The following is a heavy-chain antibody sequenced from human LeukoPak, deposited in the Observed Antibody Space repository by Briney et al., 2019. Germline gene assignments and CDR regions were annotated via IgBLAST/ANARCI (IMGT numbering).Heavy chain of an antibody. D-gene: IGHD5-12*01. CDR2: INHSGST. CDR1: GGSFSGYY. Sequence: PSETLSLTCAVYGGSFSGYYWSWIRQPPGKGLEWIGEINHSGSTNYNPSLKSRVTISVDTSKNQFSLKLSSVTAADMAVYYCARGRGRYSGYDWLDYWGQGTLVTVSS. CDR3: ARGRGRYSGYDWLDY. V-gene: IGHV4-34*01. J-gene: IGHJ4*02.